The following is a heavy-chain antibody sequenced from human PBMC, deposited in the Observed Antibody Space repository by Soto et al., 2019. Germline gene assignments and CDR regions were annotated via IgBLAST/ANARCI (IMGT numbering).Heavy chain of an antibody. Sequence: EVQLVESGGGLVKPGGSLRLSCAASGFTFSNAWMSWVRQAPGKGLEWVGRIKSKTDGGTTDYAAPVKGRFTISRDDSKNTLYLQMNSLKNEDTAVYYCTTADVAAHYYYYGMDVWGQGTTVTVSS. CDR3: TTADVAAHYYYYGMDV. D-gene: IGHD6-6*01. CDR1: GFTFSNAW. V-gene: IGHV3-15*01. J-gene: IGHJ6*02. CDR2: IKSKTDGGTT.